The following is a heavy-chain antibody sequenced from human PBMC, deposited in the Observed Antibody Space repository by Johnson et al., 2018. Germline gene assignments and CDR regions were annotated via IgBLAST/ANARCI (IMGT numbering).Heavy chain of an antibody. Sequence: QVQLVESGPEVKKPGSSVKVSCKASGGTSSNYEISWVRQAPGQGLEWMGGIIPVFGTANYAQKFQGRVTITADESTSTAYMELSSLRSEDTAVYYCATELGYDYFMDVWGQGTTVTVSS. J-gene: IGHJ6*02. CDR1: GGTSSNYE. CDR3: ATELGYDYFMDV. D-gene: IGHD3-3*02. CDR2: IIPVFGTA. V-gene: IGHV1-69*01.